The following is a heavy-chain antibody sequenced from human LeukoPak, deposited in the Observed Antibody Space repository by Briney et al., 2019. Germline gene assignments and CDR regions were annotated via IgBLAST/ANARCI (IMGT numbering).Heavy chain of an antibody. CDR1: GGSISSYY. CDR2: IYYSGSS. Sequence: SETLSLTCTVSGGSISSYYWSWIRQPPGKGLECIGYIYYSGSSNYNPSLKSRVTISVDTSKNQFSLKLSSVTAADTAVYYCTRDGGYYMDVWGKGTTVTVSS. J-gene: IGHJ6*03. CDR3: TRDGGYYMDV. V-gene: IGHV4-59*01. D-gene: IGHD3-3*01.